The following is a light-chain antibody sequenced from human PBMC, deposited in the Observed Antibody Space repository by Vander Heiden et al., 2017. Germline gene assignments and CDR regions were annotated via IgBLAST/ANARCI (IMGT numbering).Light chain of an antibody. CDR3: LQDYNYPRT. J-gene: IGKJ1*01. Sequence: AIQITQSPPSLSASVGDRVTITCRASQGIRNDLGWYQQKPGKAPKLLIYAASSLQSGVPSRFSSSGSGTDFTLTISSLQPEDFATYYCLQDYNYPRTFGQGTKVEIK. CDR2: AAS. CDR1: QGIRND. V-gene: IGKV1-6*01.